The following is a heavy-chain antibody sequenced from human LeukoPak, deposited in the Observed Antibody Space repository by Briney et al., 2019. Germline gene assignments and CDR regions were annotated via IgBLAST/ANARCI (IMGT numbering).Heavy chain of an antibody. V-gene: IGHV3-11*04. Sequence: GGSLRLSCAASGITCSDYYMSWIRQAPGKGLEWVSYISSSGSTIYYADSVKGRFSISRDNAKNSLYLQMNSLRAEDTAVYYCAREGETSRGYYNWFDPWGQGTLVTVSS. CDR1: GITCSDYY. CDR2: ISSSGSTI. J-gene: IGHJ5*02. CDR3: AREGETSRGYYNWFDP. D-gene: IGHD3-22*01.